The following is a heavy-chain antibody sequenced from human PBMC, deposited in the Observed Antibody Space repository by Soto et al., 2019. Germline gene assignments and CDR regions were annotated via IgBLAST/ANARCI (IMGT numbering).Heavy chain of an antibody. Sequence: EVQLLESGGGLVQPGGSLRLSCAASGFTFSSYAMSWVRQAPGKGLEWVSAISGSGGSTYYADSVKGRFTISRDNSKNTLYLQMNSLRAEDTAVYYCAKLQATRLRTTVTTGYYYGMDVWGQGTTVTVSS. J-gene: IGHJ6*02. V-gene: IGHV3-23*01. CDR3: AKLQATRLRTTVTTGYYYGMDV. D-gene: IGHD4-17*01. CDR1: GFTFSSYA. CDR2: ISGSGGST.